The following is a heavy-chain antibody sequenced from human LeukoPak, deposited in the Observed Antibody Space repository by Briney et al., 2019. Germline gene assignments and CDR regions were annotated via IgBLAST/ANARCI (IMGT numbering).Heavy chain of an antibody. Sequence: SETLSLTCTLSGGSFSSYYWSWIRQPPGKGLEWIGYIYYSGSTNYNPSLKSRVTISVDTSKNQFSLKLSSVTAADTAVYYCARRITGTTSDSFDYWGQGTLVTVSS. D-gene: IGHD1-20*01. V-gene: IGHV4-59*08. CDR1: GGSFSSYY. CDR3: ARRITGTTSDSFDY. J-gene: IGHJ4*02. CDR2: IYYSGST.